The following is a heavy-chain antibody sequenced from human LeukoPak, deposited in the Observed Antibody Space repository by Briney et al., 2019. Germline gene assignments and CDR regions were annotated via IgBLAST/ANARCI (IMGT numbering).Heavy chain of an antibody. Sequence: GGSLRLSCAASGFTFSGYPIHWVRQAPGKGLEWVAVISYDGSNKYYADSVKGRFTISRDNSKNTLYLQMNSLRAEDTAVYYCAKEEYYYDSSGYYGYYFDYWGQGTLVTVSS. V-gene: IGHV3-30-3*02. CDR1: GFTFSGYP. CDR3: AKEEYYYDSSGYYGYYFDY. J-gene: IGHJ4*02. CDR2: ISYDGSNK. D-gene: IGHD3-22*01.